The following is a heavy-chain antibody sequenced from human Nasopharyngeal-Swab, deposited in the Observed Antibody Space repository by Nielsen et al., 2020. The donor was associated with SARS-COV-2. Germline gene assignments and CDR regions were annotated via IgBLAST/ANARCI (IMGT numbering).Heavy chain of an antibody. D-gene: IGHD6-19*01. CDR2: ISYDGSNK. J-gene: IGHJ5*02. Sequence: GGSLRPSCAASGFTFSSYGMHWVRQAPGKGLEWVAVISYDGSNKYYADSVKGRFTISRDNSKNTLYLQMNSLRAEDTAVYYCAKEGIAVAAGSWFDPWGQGTLVTVSS. CDR1: GFTFSSYG. CDR3: AKEGIAVAAGSWFDP. V-gene: IGHV3-30*18.